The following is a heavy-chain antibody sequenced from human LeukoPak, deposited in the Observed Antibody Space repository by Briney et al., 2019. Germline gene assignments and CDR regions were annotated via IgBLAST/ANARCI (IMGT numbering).Heavy chain of an antibody. D-gene: IGHD2-2*01. CDR1: GYTFRTYG. Sequence: ASVKVSCKASGYTFRTYGVAWVRRAPGQGLEWMGWMNPNSGNTGYAQKFKGRVTMTSDASIGSAYMELSSLRSEDTAVYFCARAVRIQLLLEYWGHGTLITVSS. J-gene: IGHJ4*01. CDR3: ARAVRIQLLLEY. V-gene: IGHV1-8*01. CDR2: MNPNSGNT.